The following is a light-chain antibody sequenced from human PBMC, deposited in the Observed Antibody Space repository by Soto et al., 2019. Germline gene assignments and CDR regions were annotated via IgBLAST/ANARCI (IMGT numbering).Light chain of an antibody. Sequence: QSVLTQPASVSGSPGQSITISCTGTSSDVGGSAYVSWYQQFPGNVPRLLIYKVTNRPAGVSYRFSGSKSGNTPSLTLSGLQAEDEADYFCTSSTTGSPYVFGTGTKVTVL. CDR2: KVT. CDR1: SSDVGGSAY. J-gene: IGLJ1*01. CDR3: TSSTTGSPYV. V-gene: IGLV2-14*01.